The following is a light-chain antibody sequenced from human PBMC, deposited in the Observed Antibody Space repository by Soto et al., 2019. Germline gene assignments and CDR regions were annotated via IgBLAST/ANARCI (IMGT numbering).Light chain of an antibody. CDR2: GAS. CDR1: QSISSY. Sequence: DLPMTQSPSSLSASVGDRLTITCRASQSISSYLNWYQQKAGKAPKLLIYGASTLKSGVSSTFSGSGAGTDFTFTVSSLQPEDFATYYCQQSYSTPRTFGHGTKVQIK. V-gene: IGKV1-39*01. J-gene: IGKJ1*01. CDR3: QQSYSTPRT.